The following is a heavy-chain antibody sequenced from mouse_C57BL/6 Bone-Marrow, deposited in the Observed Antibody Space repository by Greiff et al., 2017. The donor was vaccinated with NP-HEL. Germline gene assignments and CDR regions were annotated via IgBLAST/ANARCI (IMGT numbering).Heavy chain of an antibody. D-gene: IGHD1-1*01. CDR2: IYPGSGST. CDR3: AREGSSYLGYYFDY. J-gene: IGHJ2*01. CDR1: GYTFTSYW. Sequence: VQLQQPGAELVKPGASVKMSCKASGYTFTSYWITWVKQRPGQGLECIGDIYPGSGSTNYNEKFKSKATLTVDTSSSTAYMQLSSLTSEDSAVYYCAREGSSYLGYYFDYWGQGTTLTVSS. V-gene: IGHV1-55*01.